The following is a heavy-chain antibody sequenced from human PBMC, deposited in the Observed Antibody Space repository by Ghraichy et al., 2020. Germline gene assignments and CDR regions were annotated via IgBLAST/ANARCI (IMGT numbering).Heavy chain of an antibody. Sequence: GGSLRLSCAASGFTFSSYGMHWVRQAPGKGLEWVAFIRYDGSNKYYADSVKGRFTISRDNSKNTLYLQMNSLRAEDTAVYYCAKSSSIAARPNYYYYMDVWGKGTTVTVSS. CDR2: IRYDGSNK. J-gene: IGHJ6*03. V-gene: IGHV3-30*02. D-gene: IGHD6-6*01. CDR1: GFTFSSYG. CDR3: AKSSSIAARPNYYYYMDV.